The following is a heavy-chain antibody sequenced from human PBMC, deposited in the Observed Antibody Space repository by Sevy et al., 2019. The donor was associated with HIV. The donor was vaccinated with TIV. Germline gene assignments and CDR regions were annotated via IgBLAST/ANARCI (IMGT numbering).Heavy chain of an antibody. D-gene: IGHD2-8*01. J-gene: IGHJ4*02. CDR3: AREGCTKPHDY. CDR2: LSFGCGEI. V-gene: IGHV3-23*01. CDR1: GFTFSKYS. Sequence: GGSLRLSCAASGFTFSKYSMSWVPQPPGKGLEWVSTLSFGCGEINYADSVKGRFTISRDNSKSLVYLQMNNLRPEDTAVYYCAREGCTKPHDYWGQGTLVTVSS.